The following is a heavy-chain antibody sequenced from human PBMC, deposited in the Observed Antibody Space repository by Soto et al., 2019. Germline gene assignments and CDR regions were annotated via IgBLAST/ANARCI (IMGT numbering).Heavy chain of an antibody. Sequence: PWGSLRLSWAASGLTFSSYAMHWVRQAPGKGLEWVAVISYDGSNKYYADSVKGRFTISRDNSKNTLYLQMNSLRAEDTAVYYSARSPCSSTSCHPLDVWGKGTTVPVSS. D-gene: IGHD2-2*01. CDR1: GLTFSSYA. CDR2: ISYDGSNK. V-gene: IGHV3-30-3*01. J-gene: IGHJ6*04. CDR3: ARSPCSSTSCHPLDV.